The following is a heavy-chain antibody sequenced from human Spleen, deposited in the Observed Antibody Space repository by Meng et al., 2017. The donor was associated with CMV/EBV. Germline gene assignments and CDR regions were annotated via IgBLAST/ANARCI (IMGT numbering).Heavy chain of an antibody. CDR2: ISGSSSAV. CDR3: AKGGPAAPDPRYFQH. J-gene: IGHJ1*01. Sequence: GESLKISCEASEFTFSNYDMNWVRQAPGKGLEWVSFISGSSSAVFYADSVKGRFTISRDNSKNTLYLQMSSLRADDTAVYYCAKGGPAAPDPRYFQHWGQGTLVTVSS. D-gene: IGHD2-2*01. V-gene: IGHV3-23*01. CDR1: EFTFSNYD.